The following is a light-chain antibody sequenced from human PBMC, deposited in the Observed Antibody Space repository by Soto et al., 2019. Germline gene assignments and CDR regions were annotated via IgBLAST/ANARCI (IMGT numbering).Light chain of an antibody. CDR3: QQYGRSWT. CDR2: GAS. J-gene: IGKJ1*01. V-gene: IGKV3-20*01. CDR1: QNIFSNY. Sequence: VLSQSPDTVSVTTGERVTLSCRASQNIFSNYLAWYQQKPGQAPRLLIYGASTRATGIADRFSGGGSGTDFTLTISRLEPEDFAVYHCQQYGRSWTFGQGSNVDI.